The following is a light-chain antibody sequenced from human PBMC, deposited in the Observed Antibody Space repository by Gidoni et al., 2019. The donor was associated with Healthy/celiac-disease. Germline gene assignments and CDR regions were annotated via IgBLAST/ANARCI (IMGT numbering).Light chain of an antibody. Sequence: DIPMTQSPSSLSASVGDRVTITCQASQSISNYLNWYQQKPGKAPKLLIYAASSLQSGVPSRFSGSGSGTDFTLTISSLQPEDIATYYCQQSYSTPRTFGQGTKLEIK. CDR1: QSISNY. V-gene: IGKV1-39*01. CDR3: QQSYSTPRT. J-gene: IGKJ2*01. CDR2: AAS.